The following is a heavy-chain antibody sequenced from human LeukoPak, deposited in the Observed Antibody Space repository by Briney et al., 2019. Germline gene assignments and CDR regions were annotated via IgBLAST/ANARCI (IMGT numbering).Heavy chain of an antibody. D-gene: IGHD3-3*01. CDR2: IYSGGST. J-gene: IGHJ4*02. Sequence: GGSLRLSCAASGFTVSSNYMSWVRQAPGKGLEWVSVIYSGGSTNYADSVKGRFTISRDNSKNTLYLQMNSLRAEDTAVYYCARDLLDDFWRGYFGYWGQGTLVTVSS. CDR3: ARDLLDDFWRGYFGY. V-gene: IGHV3-66*02. CDR1: GFTVSSNY.